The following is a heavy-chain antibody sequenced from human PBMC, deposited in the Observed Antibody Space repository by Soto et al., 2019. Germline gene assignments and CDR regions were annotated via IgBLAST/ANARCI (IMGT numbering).Heavy chain of an antibody. CDR1: GGSISSHY. CDR3: ASGGWYLDY. CDR2: IYYSGST. Sequence: SETLSLTCTVSGGSISSHYWSWMRQPPGKGLEWIGYIYYSGSTNYNSSLQSRVTISVDTSKNQFSLKLSSVTDADTAVYYCASGGWYLDYWGQGTLVTVSS. J-gene: IGHJ4*02. V-gene: IGHV4-59*11. D-gene: IGHD6-19*01.